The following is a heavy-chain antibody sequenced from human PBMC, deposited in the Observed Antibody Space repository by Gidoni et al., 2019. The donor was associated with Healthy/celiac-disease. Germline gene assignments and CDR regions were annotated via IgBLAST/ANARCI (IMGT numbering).Heavy chain of an antibody. V-gene: IGHV3-15*01. CDR2: IKSKTDGGTT. Sequence: GKGLEWVGRIKSKTDGGTTDYAAPVKGRFTISRDDSKNTLYLQMNSLKTEDTAVYYCTTGGHSSSWAPWGYWGQGTLVTVSS. J-gene: IGHJ4*02. CDR3: TTGGHSSSWAPWGY. D-gene: IGHD6-13*01.